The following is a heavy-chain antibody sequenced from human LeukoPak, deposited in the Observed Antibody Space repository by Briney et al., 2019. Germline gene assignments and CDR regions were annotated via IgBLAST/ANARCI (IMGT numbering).Heavy chain of an antibody. D-gene: IGHD5-18*01. Sequence: GESLKISCKGSGYSFTSYWIGWVPQMPGKGLEWMGIIYPGDSDTRYSPSFQGQVTISADKSISTAYLQWSSLKASDTAMYYCARGPDTAMVSLDYWGQGTLVTVSS. CDR2: IYPGDSDT. J-gene: IGHJ4*02. CDR1: GYSFTSYW. V-gene: IGHV5-51*01. CDR3: ARGPDTAMVSLDY.